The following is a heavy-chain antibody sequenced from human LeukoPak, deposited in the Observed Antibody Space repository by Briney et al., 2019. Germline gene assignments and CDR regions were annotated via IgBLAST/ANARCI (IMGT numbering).Heavy chain of an antibody. V-gene: IGHV3-23*01. CDR2: ISGSGGST. J-gene: IGHJ4*02. D-gene: IGHD3-10*02. CDR1: GFTFSSYA. CDR3: ARGTMFPYYFDY. Sequence: SGGSLRLSCAASGFTFSSYAMSWVRQAPGKGLEWVSAISGSGGSTYYADSVKGRSTISRDNSKNTLYLQMNSLRAEDTAVYYCARGTMFPYYFDYWGQGTLVTVSS.